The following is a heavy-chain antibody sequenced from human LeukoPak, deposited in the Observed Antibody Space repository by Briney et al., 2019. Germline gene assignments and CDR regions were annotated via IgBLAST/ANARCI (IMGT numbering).Heavy chain of an antibody. V-gene: IGHV3-23*01. J-gene: IGHJ4*02. CDR1: GFTFSSYA. CDR2: IGCSDCNT. D-gene: IGHD5-12*01. Sequence: GGSLRLSCAASGFTFSSYAMSWVRPAPGMGLEWVSPIGCSDCNTYYARSVKGRFTSSRDKSKNSLQLQINSLRADDTAVYYCAKVQYSDYDMNFDSWGQGTLVTVSS. CDR3: AKVQYSDYDMNFDS.